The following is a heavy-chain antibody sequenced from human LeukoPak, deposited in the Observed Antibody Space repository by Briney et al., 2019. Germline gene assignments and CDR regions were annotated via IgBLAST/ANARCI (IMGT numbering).Heavy chain of an antibody. D-gene: IGHD3-10*01. Sequence: SETLSLTCTVSGGSISSSSYYWGWIRQPAGKGLEWIGRIYTSGSTNYNPSLKSRVTMSVDTSKNQFSLKLSSVTAADTAVYYCARDGSMVRGPQHAFDIWGQGTMVTVSS. CDR1: GGSISSSSYY. J-gene: IGHJ3*02. V-gene: IGHV4-61*02. CDR2: IYTSGST. CDR3: ARDGSMVRGPQHAFDI.